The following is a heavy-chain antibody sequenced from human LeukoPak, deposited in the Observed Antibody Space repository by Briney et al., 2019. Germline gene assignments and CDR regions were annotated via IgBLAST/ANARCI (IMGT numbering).Heavy chain of an antibody. J-gene: IGHJ4*02. CDR2: ISSSGSAI. CDR3: ARDRWDSDRGLSLGYYFDY. D-gene: IGHD2-15*01. V-gene: IGHV3-48*01. CDR1: GFTFSSYS. Sequence: GGSLRLSCAASGFTFSSYSMNWVRQAPGKGLEWVSYISSSGSAIYYADSVKGRFTISRDNSKNTLYLQMNSLRAEDTAVYYCARDRWDSDRGLSLGYYFDYWGQGTLVTVSS.